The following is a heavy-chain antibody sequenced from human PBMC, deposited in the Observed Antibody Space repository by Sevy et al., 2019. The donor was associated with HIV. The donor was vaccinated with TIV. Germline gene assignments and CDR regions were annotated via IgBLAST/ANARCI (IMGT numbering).Heavy chain of an antibody. CDR3: AKDLQFYDSSGYYYGYFDY. CDR1: GFTFSSYG. D-gene: IGHD3-22*01. V-gene: IGHV3-30*02. J-gene: IGHJ4*02. CDR2: IRYDGSNK. Sequence: GGSLRLSCAASGFTFSSYGMHWVRQAPGKGLEWVAFIRYDGSNKYYADSVKGRFTISRDNSKNTLYLQMNSLRAEDTAVYYCAKDLQFYDSSGYYYGYFDYRGQGTLVTVSS.